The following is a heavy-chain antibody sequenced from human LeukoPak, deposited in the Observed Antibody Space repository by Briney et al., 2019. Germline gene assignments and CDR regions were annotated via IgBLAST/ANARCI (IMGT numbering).Heavy chain of an antibody. V-gene: IGHV3-30*19. Sequence: GGSLRLPCAASGFTFSSYDIHWVRQAPGKGLEWVAVISYDGSNKYYADSVKGRFTISRDNSKNTLYLQMNSLRAEDTAVYYCARDSEDTAMVTGRGTSFDYWGQGTLVTVSS. D-gene: IGHD5-18*01. CDR3: ARDSEDTAMVTGRGTSFDY. J-gene: IGHJ4*02. CDR1: GFTFSSYD. CDR2: ISYDGSNK.